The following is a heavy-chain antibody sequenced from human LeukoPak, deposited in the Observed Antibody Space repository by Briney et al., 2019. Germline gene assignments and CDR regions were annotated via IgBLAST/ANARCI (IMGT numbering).Heavy chain of an antibody. V-gene: IGHV3-11*01. J-gene: IGHJ4*02. CDR1: GFTFSGYY. CDR2: ISSNGSTI. CDR3: ARSGYSSSEGYYFDY. D-gene: IGHD6-6*01. Sequence: PGGSLRLSCAASGFTFSGYYMSWIRQAPGKGLEWVSYISSNGSTIYYADSVKGRFTISRDNAKNSLYLQMNSLRAEDTAVYYCARSGYSSSEGYYFDYWGQGTLVTVSS.